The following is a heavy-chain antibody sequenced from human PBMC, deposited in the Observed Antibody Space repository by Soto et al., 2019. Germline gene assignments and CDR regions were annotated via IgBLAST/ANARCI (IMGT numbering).Heavy chain of an antibody. Sequence: QVHLVQSGAEVRKPGASVKVSCKASGYTFTSYDINWVRQATGQGLEWMGWMNTNSGNTAYAQKFQGRVTMTRNTSISPAHMELRSLRSEDTAVHDSARERTRGFDPWGQGTLVTVSS. CDR2: MNTNSGNT. J-gene: IGHJ5*02. V-gene: IGHV1-8*01. CDR1: GYTFTSYD. CDR3: ARERTRGFDP.